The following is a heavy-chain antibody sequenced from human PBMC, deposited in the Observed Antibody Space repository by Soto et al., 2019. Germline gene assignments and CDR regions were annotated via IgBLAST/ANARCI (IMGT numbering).Heavy chain of an antibody. CDR3: ARDQNGYSYGLIGNWFDP. D-gene: IGHD5-18*01. Sequence: SVKVSCKASGGTFSSYAISWVRQAPGQGLEWMGGIIPIFGTANYAQKFQGRVTITADESTSTAYMELSSLRSEDTAVYYCARDQNGYSYGLIGNWFDPWGQGTLVTVSS. CDR1: GGTFSSYA. J-gene: IGHJ5*02. CDR2: IIPIFGTA. V-gene: IGHV1-69*13.